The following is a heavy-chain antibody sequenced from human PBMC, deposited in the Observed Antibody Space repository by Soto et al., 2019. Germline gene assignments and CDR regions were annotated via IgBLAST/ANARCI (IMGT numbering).Heavy chain of an antibody. D-gene: IGHD3-22*01. CDR2: IYPGYSDT. CDR1: GYSFTSYW. V-gene: IGHV5-51*06. J-gene: IGHJ3*02. CDR3: VRSGQAADYYDGSGYLLSSAFDI. Sequence: GESLKISCKGSGYSFTSYWIGWVRQMPGKGLEWMGIIYPGYSDTRYSPSFQGQVTSPADKSISTAYLQLSSLKAWDSAVYYCVRSGQAADYYDGSGYLLSSAFDIWGQGTMVTVSS.